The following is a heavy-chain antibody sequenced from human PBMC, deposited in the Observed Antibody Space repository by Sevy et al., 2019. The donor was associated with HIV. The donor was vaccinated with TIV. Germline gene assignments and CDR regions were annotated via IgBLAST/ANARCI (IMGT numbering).Heavy chain of an antibody. CDR3: ARDRSGSYYYYYGLDV. D-gene: IGHD1-26*01. CDR2: ISISTSTI. J-gene: IGHJ6*02. CDR1: GFTFSSYS. V-gene: IGHV3-48*02. Sequence: GGYLRLSCAASGFTFSSYSMNWVRQAPGKGLEWVSYISISTSTIYYADSVKGRFTISRDNAKNSLYLEMKSLRDEDTAVYYCARDRSGSYYYYYGLDVWGRGTTVTVSS.